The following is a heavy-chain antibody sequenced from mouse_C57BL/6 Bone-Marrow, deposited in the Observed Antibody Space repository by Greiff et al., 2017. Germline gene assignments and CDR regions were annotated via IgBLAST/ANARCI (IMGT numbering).Heavy chain of an antibody. J-gene: IGHJ2*01. Sequence: VKLKQSGPELVKPGDSVKISCKASGYSFTGYFMNWVMQSHGKSLEWIGRINPYNGDTFYNQKFKGKATLTVDKSSSTAHMELRSLTSEDSSVYYCARGFDGYYVVSDYGGQGTTLTVSS. D-gene: IGHD2-3*01. V-gene: IGHV1-20*01. CDR2: INPYNGDT. CDR3: ARGFDGYYVVSDY. CDR1: GYSFTGYF.